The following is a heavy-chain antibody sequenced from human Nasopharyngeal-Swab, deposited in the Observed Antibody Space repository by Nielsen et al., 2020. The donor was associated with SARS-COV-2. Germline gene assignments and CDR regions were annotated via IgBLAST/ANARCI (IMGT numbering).Heavy chain of an antibody. Sequence: RQAPGKGLEWIGSIYYSGSTYYNPSLKSRVTISVDTSKNQFSLKLSSVTAADTAVYYCARDDVYCSSTSCYRAPLNYWGQGTLVTVSS. D-gene: IGHD2-2*01. J-gene: IGHJ4*02. CDR2: IYYSGST. CDR3: ARDDVYCSSTSCYRAPLNY. V-gene: IGHV4-30-4*01.